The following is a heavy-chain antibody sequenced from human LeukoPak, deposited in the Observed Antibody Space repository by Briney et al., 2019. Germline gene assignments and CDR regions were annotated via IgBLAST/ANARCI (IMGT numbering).Heavy chain of an antibody. V-gene: IGHV4-38-2*02. D-gene: IGHD6-6*01. Sequence: PSETLSLTCTVSGYSISSGYYLGWIRQPPGKGLEWIGSIYHSGSTYCNPSPKSRVTISVDTSKNQFSLKLSSVTAADTAVYYCARGSIAARHWFDPWGQGTLVTVSS. CDR2: IYHSGST. J-gene: IGHJ5*02. CDR1: GYSISSGYY. CDR3: ARGSIAARHWFDP.